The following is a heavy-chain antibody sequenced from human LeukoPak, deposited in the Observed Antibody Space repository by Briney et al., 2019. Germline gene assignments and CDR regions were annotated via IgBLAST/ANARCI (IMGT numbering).Heavy chain of an antibody. CDR1: GFTLSSFW. D-gene: IGHD4-23*01. V-gene: IGHV3-74*01. Sequence: GSLRLSCAASGFTLSSFWMHWVRQAPGKGLVWVSRVNSDGSGTTYADSVKGRFTISRDNAKNTLYLQMNSLRAEDTAVYYCAKGGTTVVDYWGQGTLVTVSS. J-gene: IGHJ4*02. CDR3: AKGGTTVVDY. CDR2: VNSDGSGT.